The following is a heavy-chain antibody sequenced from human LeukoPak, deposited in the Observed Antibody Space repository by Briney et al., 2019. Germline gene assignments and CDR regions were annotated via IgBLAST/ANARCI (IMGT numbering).Heavy chain of an antibody. Sequence: AGGSLRLSCAASGFIFSNYGMHWVRQAPGKGLEWVAVLSYDGSNKYYADSVKGRLTISRDNSKNTLFLQMNSLRAEDTAVYYCARASGGGYASPFDHWGQGTLVTVSS. CDR2: LSYDGSNK. CDR1: GFIFSNYG. J-gene: IGHJ5*02. V-gene: IGHV3-30*03. CDR3: ARASGGGYASPFDH. D-gene: IGHD2-2*01.